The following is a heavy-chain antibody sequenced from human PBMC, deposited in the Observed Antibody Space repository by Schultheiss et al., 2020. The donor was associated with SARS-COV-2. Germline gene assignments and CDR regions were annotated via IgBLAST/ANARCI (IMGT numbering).Heavy chain of an antibody. CDR3: ARGRYSGGEDPFDY. Sequence: SETLSLTCTVSGGSVTSASDHWSWIRQPPGKGLEWIGYIYHSGNIKYSSSLKSRVSISVDTSKNQVSLKVRSVTAADTAVYYCARGRYSGGEDPFDYWGQGTLVTVSS. J-gene: IGHJ4*02. CDR2: IYHSGNI. V-gene: IGHV4-61*01. CDR1: GGSVTSASDH. D-gene: IGHD5-12*01.